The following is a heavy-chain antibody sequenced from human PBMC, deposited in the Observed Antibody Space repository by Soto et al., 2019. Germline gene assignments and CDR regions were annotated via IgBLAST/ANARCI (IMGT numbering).Heavy chain of an antibody. CDR3: AIVEYSSSSADTFHYYYYGMDV. CDR1: GFTFSSYG. D-gene: IGHD6-6*01. J-gene: IGHJ6*02. Sequence: GGSLRLSCAASGFTFSSYGMHWVRQAPGKGLEWVAVIWYDGSNKYYADSVKGRFTISRDNSKNTLYLQMNSLRAEDTAVYYCAIVEYSSSSADTFHYYYYGMDVWGQGTTVTVSS. V-gene: IGHV3-33*01. CDR2: IWYDGSNK.